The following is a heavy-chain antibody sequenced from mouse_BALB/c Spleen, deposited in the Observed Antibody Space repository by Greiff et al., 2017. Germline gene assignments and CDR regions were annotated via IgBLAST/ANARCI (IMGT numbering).Heavy chain of an antibody. D-gene: IGHD2-1*01. J-gene: IGHJ3*01. CDR3: ARLDGNYGGFAY. CDR2: ISSGSSTI. Sequence: DVQLVESGGGLVQPGGSRKLSCAASGFTFSSFGMHWVRQAPEKGLEWVAYISSGSSTIYYADTVKGRFTISRDNPKNTLFLQMTSLRSEDTAMYYCARLDGNYGGFAYWGQGTLVTVSA. V-gene: IGHV5-17*02. CDR1: GFTFSSFG.